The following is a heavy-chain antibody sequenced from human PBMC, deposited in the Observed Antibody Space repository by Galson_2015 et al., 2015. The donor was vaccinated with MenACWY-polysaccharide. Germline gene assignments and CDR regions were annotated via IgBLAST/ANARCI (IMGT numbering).Heavy chain of an antibody. Sequence: SVTVSCKASGYTFKNGYPHWVRLAPGHAPEWLGWITPFNDNVKCAQKFQDRVTITRDRSMNTAYMEVSSLRSEDTAMYYCALGECGGDWYFDYWGQGTLVTVSS. CDR1: GYTFKNGY. J-gene: IGHJ4*02. CDR2: ITPFNDNV. D-gene: IGHD2-21*02. V-gene: IGHV1-45*02. CDR3: ALGECGGDWYFDY.